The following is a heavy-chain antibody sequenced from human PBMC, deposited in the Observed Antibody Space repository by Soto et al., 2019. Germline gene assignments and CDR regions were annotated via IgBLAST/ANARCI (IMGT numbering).Heavy chain of an antibody. CDR2: INHSGST. Sequence: QVQLQQWGAGLLKPSETLSLTCAVYGGSFSGYYWSWIRQPPGKGLEWIGEINHSGSTNYNPSLKSRVTISVDTSKNQFSLKLSSVTAADTAVYYCARGYGTTSDYWGQGTLVTVSS. V-gene: IGHV4-34*01. CDR3: ARGYGTTSDY. J-gene: IGHJ4*02. D-gene: IGHD4-17*01. CDR1: GGSFSGYY.